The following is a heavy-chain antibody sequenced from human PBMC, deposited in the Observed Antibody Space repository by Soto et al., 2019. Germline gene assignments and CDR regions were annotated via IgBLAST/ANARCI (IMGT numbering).Heavy chain of an antibody. CDR2: ISGSGDNT. CDR3: ASEGGDFWRGYGG. CDR1: GFIFKNYA. Sequence: EVQLLESGGGLVQSGGSLRLSCAASGFIFKNYAMSWVRQAPGKGLEWVSAISGSGDNTYYADSVRGRFTISRDNSKSVVFLQMISLTAEDSAVYFCASEGGDFWRGYGGRGQGTLVTVSP. V-gene: IGHV3-23*01. D-gene: IGHD3-3*01. J-gene: IGHJ4*02.